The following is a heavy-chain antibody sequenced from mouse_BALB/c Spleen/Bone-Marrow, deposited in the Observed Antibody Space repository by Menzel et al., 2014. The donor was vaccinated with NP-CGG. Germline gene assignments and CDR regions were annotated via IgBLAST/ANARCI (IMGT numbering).Heavy chain of an antibody. CDR3: ARLGYYGSFAY. CDR1: GFDFSRYW. V-gene: IGHV4-1*02. Sequence: VQLQQSGGGLVQPGGSLKLSCAASGFDFSRYWMSWVRQAPGKGLEWIGEINPDSNTINYTPSLKDKFIISRGNAKNTLYLQMSKVRSEDTALYYCARLGYYGSFAYWGQGTLVTVSA. J-gene: IGHJ3*01. CDR2: INPDSNTI. D-gene: IGHD1-2*01.